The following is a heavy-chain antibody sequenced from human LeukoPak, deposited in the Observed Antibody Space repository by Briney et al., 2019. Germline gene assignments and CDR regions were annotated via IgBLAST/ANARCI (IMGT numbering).Heavy chain of an antibody. CDR3: ARDLGDTYGSVGDFDY. Sequence: ASVKVSCKASGYTFTGYYMHWVRQAPGQGLEWMGWINPDSGGTIYAQNFQGGVTMTTDTSTSTAYMELSSLRSDDTAVYYCARDLGDTYGSVGDFDYWGQGTLVTVSS. CDR2: INPDSGGT. V-gene: IGHV1-2*02. J-gene: IGHJ4*02. CDR1: GYTFTGYY. D-gene: IGHD3-10*01.